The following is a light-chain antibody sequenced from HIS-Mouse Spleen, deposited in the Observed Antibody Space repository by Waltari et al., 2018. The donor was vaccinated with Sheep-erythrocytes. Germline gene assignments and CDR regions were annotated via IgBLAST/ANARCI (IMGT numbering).Light chain of an antibody. J-gene: IGLJ2*01. V-gene: IGLV2-11*01. Sequence: QSALTQPRSVSGSPGQSVTISCTGTSSDVGGYNYVSWYQQPPGKAPKLMIYEGSKRPSGVSNRFSGSKSGNTASLTISGLQAEDEADYYCQSYDSSLSGSVFGGGTKLTVL. CDR2: EGS. CDR1: SSDVGGYNY. CDR3: QSYDSSLSGSV.